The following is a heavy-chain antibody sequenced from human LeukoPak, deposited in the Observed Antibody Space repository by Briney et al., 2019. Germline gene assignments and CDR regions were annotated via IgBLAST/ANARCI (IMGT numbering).Heavy chain of an antibody. CDR1: GFTFSSYS. CDR3: AGSPTANYYYYMDV. J-gene: IGHJ6*03. CDR2: ISSSSSYI. V-gene: IGHV3-21*01. Sequence: GGSLRLSCAASGFTFSSYSMYWVRQAPGKGLEWVSSISSSSSYIYYADSVKGRFTISRDNAKNSLYLQMNSLRAEDTAVYYCAGSPTANYYYYMDVRGKGTTVTVSS.